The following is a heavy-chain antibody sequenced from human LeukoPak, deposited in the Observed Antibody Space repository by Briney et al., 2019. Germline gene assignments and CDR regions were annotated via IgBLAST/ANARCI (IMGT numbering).Heavy chain of an antibody. CDR2: INPSGGST. Sequence: ASVKVSCKASGYTFTSYYMHWVLQAPGQGLEWMGIINPSGGSTSYAQKFQGRFTMTRDTSTSTVYMELSSLRSEDTAVYYCARDPVGAVAGTFAWKNWFDPWGQGTLVTVSS. J-gene: IGHJ5*02. V-gene: IGHV1-46*01. D-gene: IGHD6-13*01. CDR3: ARDPVGAVAGTFAWKNWFDP. CDR1: GYTFTSYY.